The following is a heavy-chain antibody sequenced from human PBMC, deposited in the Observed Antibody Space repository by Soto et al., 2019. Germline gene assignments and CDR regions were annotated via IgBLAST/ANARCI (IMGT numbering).Heavy chain of an antibody. D-gene: IGHD1-26*01. CDR3: ARERWELPNDAFDI. CDR2: INPNSGGT. V-gene: IGHV1-2*02. Sequence: GASVKVSCKASGYTFTGYYMHWVRQAPGQGLEWMGWINPNSGGTNYAQKFQGRVTITADESTSTAYMELSSLRSEDTAVYYCARERWELPNDAFDIWDQGTMVTVSS. J-gene: IGHJ3*02. CDR1: GYTFTGYY.